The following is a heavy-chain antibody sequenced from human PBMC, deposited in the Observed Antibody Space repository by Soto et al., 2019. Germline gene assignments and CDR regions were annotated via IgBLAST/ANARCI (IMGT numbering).Heavy chain of an antibody. CDR1: GYTFTSYD. Sequence: QVQLVQSGAEVRTPGASVKVSCKASGYTFTSYDINWVRQAPGQGREWMGWMNADSGNTGYVQKFQGRVTMTRNTAISTTYMELSSLRSDDTAVYYCARSVGGSNINFDYWGQGTMVTVSS. CDR3: ARSVGGSNINFDY. V-gene: IGHV1-8*01. D-gene: IGHD3-10*01. J-gene: IGHJ4*02. CDR2: MNADSGNT.